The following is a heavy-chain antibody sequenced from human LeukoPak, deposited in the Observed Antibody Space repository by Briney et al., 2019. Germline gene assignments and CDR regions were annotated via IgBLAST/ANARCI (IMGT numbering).Heavy chain of an antibody. V-gene: IGHV5-51*01. CDR2: IYPGDSDT. Sequence: GESLKISCKGSENGFTSYWIGWVRQMPGKGLECMGSIYPGDSDTRYSPSFQGQVTISADKSINTAYLQWSSLKASDSAMYYCARRGYSYGYAAEYFDYWGQGTLVTVSS. D-gene: IGHD5-18*01. CDR3: ARRGYSYGYAAEYFDY. J-gene: IGHJ4*02. CDR1: ENGFTSYW.